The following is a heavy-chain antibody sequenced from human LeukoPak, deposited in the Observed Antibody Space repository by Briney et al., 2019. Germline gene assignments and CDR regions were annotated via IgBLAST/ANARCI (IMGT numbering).Heavy chain of an antibody. CDR1: GGSFSGYY. D-gene: IGHD4-17*01. CDR3: ARGGRLRSITFDY. Sequence: SETLSLTCAVYGGSFSGYYRSWIRQPPGKGTEWIGEINHSGSTNYNPSLKSRVTISVDTSKNQFSLKLSSVTAADTAVYYCARGGRLRSITFDYWGQGTLVTVSS. CDR2: INHSGST. V-gene: IGHV4-34*01. J-gene: IGHJ4*02.